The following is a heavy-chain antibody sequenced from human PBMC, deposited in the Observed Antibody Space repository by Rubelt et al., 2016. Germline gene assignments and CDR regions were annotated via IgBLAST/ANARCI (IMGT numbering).Heavy chain of an antibody. CDR2: IYYSGST. J-gene: IGHJ3*02. CDR3: AREEPGRSDAFDI. CDR1: GGSISSGGYY. D-gene: IGHD3-10*01. V-gene: IGHV4-31*03. Sequence: QVQLQESGPGLVKPSQTLSLTCTVSGGSISSGGYYWSWIRQHPGKGLEWIGYIYYSGSTYDNPSLKSRVTISVDTSKNQFSLKLSSVTAADTAVYYCAREEPGRSDAFDIWGQGTMVTVSS.